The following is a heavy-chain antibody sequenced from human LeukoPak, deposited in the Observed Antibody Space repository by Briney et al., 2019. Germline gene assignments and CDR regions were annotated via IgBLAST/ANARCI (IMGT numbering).Heavy chain of an antibody. CDR3: AKDRYYYDSSGLTS. V-gene: IGHV3-43D*03. D-gene: IGHD3-22*01. CDR1: GFTFDDYA. J-gene: IGHJ5*02. Sequence: GGSLRLSCAASGFTFDDYAMHWVRQAPGKGLEWVSLISWDGGSTYYADSVKGRFTISRDNSKNSLYLQMNSLRAEDTALYYCAKDRYYYDSSGLTSWGQGALVTVSS. CDR2: ISWDGGST.